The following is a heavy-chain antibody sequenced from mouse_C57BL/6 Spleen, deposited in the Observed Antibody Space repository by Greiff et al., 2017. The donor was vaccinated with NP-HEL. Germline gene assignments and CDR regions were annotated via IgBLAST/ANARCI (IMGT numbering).Heavy chain of an antibody. D-gene: IGHD2-4*01. Sequence: VQLQQSGAELARPGASVKLSCKASGYTFTSYGISWVKQRTGQGLEWIGEIYPRSGNTYYNEKFKGKATLTADKSSSTAYMELRRLTSEDSAVSFCAGDYAGFAYWGQGTLVPVSA. CDR1: GYTFTSYG. V-gene: IGHV1-81*01. CDR2: IYPRSGNT. CDR3: AGDYAGFAY. J-gene: IGHJ3*01.